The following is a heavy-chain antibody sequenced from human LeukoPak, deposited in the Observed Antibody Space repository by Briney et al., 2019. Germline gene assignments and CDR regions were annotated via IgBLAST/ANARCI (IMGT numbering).Heavy chain of an antibody. J-gene: IGHJ4*02. Sequence: PGGPLRLFCAASGFTFSTYRMDWVRQAPGKGLELVSYISSTSSTIYYADSVEGRFTISRDNAKNSLYLQMNSLRDEDTAVYYCARDRKWLQPNFDYWGQGALVTVSS. V-gene: IGHV3-48*02. D-gene: IGHD5-24*01. CDR3: ARDRKWLQPNFDY. CDR2: ISSTSSTI. CDR1: GFTFSTYR.